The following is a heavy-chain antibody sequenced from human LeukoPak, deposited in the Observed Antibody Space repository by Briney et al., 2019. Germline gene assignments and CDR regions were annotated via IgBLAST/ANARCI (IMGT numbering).Heavy chain of an antibody. J-gene: IGHJ4*02. Sequence: ASVKVSCTASGYTFTSNCIHWVRQAPGQGLEWMGMIYPRDGSTSYAQKFQGRVTVTRDTSTSTVHMELSGLRSEDTAVYYCARGLYSSGWYETLYYFDYWGQGTLVTVSS. CDR2: IYPRDGST. CDR3: ARGLYSSGWYETLYYFDY. V-gene: IGHV1-46*01. D-gene: IGHD6-19*01. CDR1: GYTFTSNC.